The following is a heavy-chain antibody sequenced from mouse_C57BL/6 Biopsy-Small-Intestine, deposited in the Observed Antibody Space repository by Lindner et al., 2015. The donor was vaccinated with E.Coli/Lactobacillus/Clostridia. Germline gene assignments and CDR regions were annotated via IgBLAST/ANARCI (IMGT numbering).Heavy chain of an antibody. Sequence: VQLQESGPELVKPGASVRISCKASGYAFNGSWMNWVKRGPGKGLEWIGRIYPGDGNTNYNGKFKGKATLTADKSSSTAYMQLSSLTSEDSAVYFCARYYGSSYWYFDVWGTGTTVTVSS. J-gene: IGHJ1*03. CDR3: ARYYGSSYWYFDV. CDR1: GYAFNGSW. D-gene: IGHD1-1*01. CDR2: IYPGDGNT. V-gene: IGHV1-82*01.